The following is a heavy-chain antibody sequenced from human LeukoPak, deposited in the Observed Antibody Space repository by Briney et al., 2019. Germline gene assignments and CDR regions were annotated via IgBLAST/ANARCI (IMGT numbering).Heavy chain of an antibody. CDR1: GFTFSTYW. D-gene: IGHD3/OR15-3a*01. V-gene: IGHV3-7*05. J-gene: IGHJ4*02. CDR2: IKQDGSEE. Sequence: GGSLRLSCAASGFTFSTYWMTWVRQAPGKGLEWVASIKQDGSEEQYVDSVRGRFTISRDNAKNTLYLHMDSLRAEDTAIYYCARAHDYAFEGDWGQGTLATVSS. CDR3: ARAHDYAFEGD.